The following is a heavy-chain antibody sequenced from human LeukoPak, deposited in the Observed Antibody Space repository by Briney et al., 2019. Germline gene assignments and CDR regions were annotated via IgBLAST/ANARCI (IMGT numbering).Heavy chain of an antibody. V-gene: IGHV3-7*01. Sequence: RGSLRLSCAASGFTYTDYWMTWIRQSPEKGLEWAAHISNDGSVTYYGESVKGRFTISRDNAKNSVYLQMNNLRVEDTAVYYCVVEAANYWGQGTVVAVSS. J-gene: IGHJ4*02. CDR1: GFTYTDYW. CDR3: VVEAANY. CDR2: ISNDGSVT. D-gene: IGHD1-26*01.